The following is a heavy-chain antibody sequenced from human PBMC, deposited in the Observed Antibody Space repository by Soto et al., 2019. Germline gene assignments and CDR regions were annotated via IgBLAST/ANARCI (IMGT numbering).Heavy chain of an antibody. Sequence: HPGGSLRLSWSASGFTFSSYAMHWVRQAPGKGLEWVAVISYDGSNKYYADSVKGRFTISRDNSKNTLYLQMNSLRAEDTAVYYCARDRGRGYSYGYVFGYMDYWGQGTLVTVSS. V-gene: IGHV3-30-3*01. CDR3: ARDRGRGYSYGYVFGYMDY. D-gene: IGHD5-18*01. CDR1: GFTFSSYA. CDR2: ISYDGSNK. J-gene: IGHJ4*02.